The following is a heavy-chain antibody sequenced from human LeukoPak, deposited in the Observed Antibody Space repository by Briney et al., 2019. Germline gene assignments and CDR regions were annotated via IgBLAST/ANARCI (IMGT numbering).Heavy chain of an antibody. CDR3: ARAQGRGGGSHWFDP. Sequence: GGSLRLSCAASGFTVSSNYMSWVRQAPGKGLEWVSVIYSGGSTYYADSVKGRFTISRDNSKNTLYLQMNSLRAEDTAVYYCARAQGRGGGSHWFDPWGQGTLVTVSS. D-gene: IGHD2-15*01. CDR1: GFTVSSNY. CDR2: IYSGGST. J-gene: IGHJ5*02. V-gene: IGHV3-53*01.